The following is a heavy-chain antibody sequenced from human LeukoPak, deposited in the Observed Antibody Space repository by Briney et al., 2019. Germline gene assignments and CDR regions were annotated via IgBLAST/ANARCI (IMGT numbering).Heavy chain of an antibody. D-gene: IGHD5-18*01. J-gene: IGHJ4*02. V-gene: IGHV3-9*01. CDR3: AKVRRGCSYGHFDY. Sequence: PGGSLRLSCAASGFTFDDYAMHWVRQAPGKGLEWVSGISWNSGSIGYADSVKGRFTISRDNAKNSLYLQMNSLRAEDTALYYCAKVRRGCSYGHFDYWGQGTLVTVSS. CDR2: ISWNSGSI. CDR1: GFTFDDYA.